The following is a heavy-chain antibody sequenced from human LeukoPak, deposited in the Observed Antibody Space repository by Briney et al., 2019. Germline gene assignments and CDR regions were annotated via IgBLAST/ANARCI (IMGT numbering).Heavy chain of an antibody. Sequence: ASVKVSCKASGYTFTSYGISWVRQAPGQGLEWMGWISGYNGNTNYAQRLQGRVTMTTDTSTSTVYMELRSLTSDDTAVYYCARVPSGGPFDYWGQGTLVTVSS. J-gene: IGHJ4*02. CDR1: GYTFTSYG. CDR2: ISGYNGNT. D-gene: IGHD2-15*01. V-gene: IGHV1-18*01. CDR3: ARVPSGGPFDY.